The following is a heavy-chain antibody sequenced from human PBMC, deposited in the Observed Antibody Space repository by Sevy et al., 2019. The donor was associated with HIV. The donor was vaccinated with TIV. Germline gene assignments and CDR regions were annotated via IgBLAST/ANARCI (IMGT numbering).Heavy chain of an antibody. J-gene: IGHJ4*02. CDR2: INPNSGGT. V-gene: IGHV1-2*02. CDR3: ARAESAHPSSYFDY. Sequence: ASVKVSCKASGYTFTGYYMHWVRQAPGQGLEWMGWINPNSGGTNYAQKFQGRVTMTGDTSISTAYMELSRLRSDDTAVYYCARAESAHPSSYFDYWGQGTLVTVSS. D-gene: IGHD6-13*01. CDR1: GYTFTGYY.